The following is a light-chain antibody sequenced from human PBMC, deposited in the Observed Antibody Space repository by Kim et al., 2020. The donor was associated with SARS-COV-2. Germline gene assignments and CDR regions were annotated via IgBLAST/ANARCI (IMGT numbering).Light chain of an antibody. CDR1: QTISNNY. CDR3: QHYGTSPFA. Sequence: EIVLTQSPGALSLSPGERVTLSCRASQTISNNYLAWYQQKPGQAPRLLIYGASIRAAGVPDRFSGSGSGTDFTLTISRLEPEDFAVYYCQHYGTSPFAFGQGTRLEIK. J-gene: IGKJ5*01. V-gene: IGKV3-20*01. CDR2: GAS.